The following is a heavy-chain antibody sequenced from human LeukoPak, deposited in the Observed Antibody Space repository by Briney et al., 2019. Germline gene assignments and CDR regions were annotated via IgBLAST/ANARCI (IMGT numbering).Heavy chain of an antibody. CDR1: GGTISSYY. CDR3: ARNGDAFDI. CDR2: IHYSGST. J-gene: IGHJ3*02. Sequence: PSETLSLTCTVSGGTISSYYWNWIRQPPGKGLEWIGYIHYSGSTKYNPSLKSRVTISVDTSKNQFSLKLSSVTAADTAVYYCARNGDAFDIWGQGTMVTVSS. D-gene: IGHD1-1*01. V-gene: IGHV4-59*08.